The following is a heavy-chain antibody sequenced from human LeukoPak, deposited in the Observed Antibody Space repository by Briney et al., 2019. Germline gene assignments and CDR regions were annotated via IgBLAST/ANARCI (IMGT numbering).Heavy chain of an antibody. CDR2: IKQDGSEK. CDR1: GFTFSSYW. V-gene: IGHV3-7*01. Sequence: TGGSLRLSCAASGFTFSSYWMSWVRQAPGKGLEWVANIKQDGSEKYYVDSVKGRFTISRDDAKDSLYLQMNSLRAEDTAVYYCASPHGAIFRVVIIDDAFDIWGQGTMVTVSS. J-gene: IGHJ3*02. CDR3: ASPHGAIFRVVIIDDAFDI. D-gene: IGHD3-3*01.